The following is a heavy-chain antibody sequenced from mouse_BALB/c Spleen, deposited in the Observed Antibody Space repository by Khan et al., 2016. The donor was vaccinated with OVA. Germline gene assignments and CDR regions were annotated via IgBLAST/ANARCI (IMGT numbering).Heavy chain of an antibody. CDR2: IFPGTGTT. Sequence: QVQLQQPGAELVKPGASVKLSCKPSGYTFTNYWIQWVKQRPGQGLGWIGQIFPGTGTTYYNENFKAKATLTIDTSSSTAYMQLSSLTSEDSAVYFCARGYFGNYEFAYWGQGTLVTVSA. D-gene: IGHD2-1*01. J-gene: IGHJ3*01. CDR3: ARGYFGNYEFAY. V-gene: IGHV1S132*01. CDR1: GYTFTNYW.